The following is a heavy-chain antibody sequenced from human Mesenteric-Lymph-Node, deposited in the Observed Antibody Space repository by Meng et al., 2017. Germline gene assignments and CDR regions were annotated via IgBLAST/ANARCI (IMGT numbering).Heavy chain of an antibody. Sequence: VQLQQWGAGLLKPSETLSLTCAVYGGSFSGYDWSWIRQPPGKGLEWIGEINHSGSTNYNPSLKSRVTISVDTSKNQFSLKLSSVTAADTAVYYCARGTLEADDYYFDYWGQGTLVTVSS. V-gene: IGHV4-34*01. CDR1: GGSFSGYD. D-gene: IGHD2-21*02. CDR2: INHSGST. CDR3: ARGTLEADDYYFDY. J-gene: IGHJ4*02.